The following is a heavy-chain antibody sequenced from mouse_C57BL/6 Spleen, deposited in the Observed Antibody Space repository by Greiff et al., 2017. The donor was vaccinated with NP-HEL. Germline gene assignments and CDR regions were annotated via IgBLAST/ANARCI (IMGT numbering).Heavy chain of an antibody. CDR2: ISNGGGST. D-gene: IGHD1-2*01. V-gene: IGHV5-12*01. Sequence: EVKLVESGGGLVQPGGSLKLSCAASGFTFSDYYMYWVRQTPEKRLEWVAYISNGGGSTYYPDTVKGRFTISRDNAKNTLYLQMSRLKSEDTAMYYCARRTGLRPYWYFDVWGTGTTVTVSS. J-gene: IGHJ1*03. CDR1: GFTFSDYY. CDR3: ARRTGLRPYWYFDV.